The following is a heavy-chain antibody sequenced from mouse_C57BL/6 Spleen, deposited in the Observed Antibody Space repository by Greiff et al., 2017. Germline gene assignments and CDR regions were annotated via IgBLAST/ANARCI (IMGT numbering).Heavy chain of an antibody. V-gene: IGHV3-6*01. J-gene: IGHJ2*01. D-gene: IGHD2-4*01. CDR2: ISYDGSN. CDR1: GYSITSGYY. CDR3: ARGYDYDLYYFDY. Sequence: VQLQQSGPGLVKPSQSLSLTCSVTGYSITSGYYWNWIRQFPGNKLEWMGYISYDGSNNYNPSLKNRISITRDTSKNQFFLKLNSVTTEDTATYYCARGYDYDLYYFDYWGQGTTLTVSS.